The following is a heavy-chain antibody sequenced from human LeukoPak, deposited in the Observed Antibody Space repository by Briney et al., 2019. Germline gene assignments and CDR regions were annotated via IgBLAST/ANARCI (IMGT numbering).Heavy chain of an antibody. CDR2: ISSSSSYI. D-gene: IGHD6-19*01. J-gene: IGHJ4*02. CDR3: ARIPRYRLAVAAPAPFDY. CDR1: GFTFSSYS. V-gene: IGHV3-21*01. Sequence: SGGSLRLSCAASGFTFSSYSMNWVRQAPGKGLEWVSSISSSSSYIYYADSVKGRFTISRDNAKNSLYLQMNSLRAEDTAVYYCARIPRYRLAVAAPAPFDYWGQGTLVTVSS.